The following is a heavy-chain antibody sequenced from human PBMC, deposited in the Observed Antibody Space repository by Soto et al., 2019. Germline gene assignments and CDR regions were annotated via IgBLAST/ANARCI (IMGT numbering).Heavy chain of an antibody. CDR3: TRLKEFFVRFYYYAMDI. V-gene: IGHV3-49*04. J-gene: IGHJ6*02. CDR1: GFSSGDYA. CDR2: IRSKAYGGTT. D-gene: IGHD3-3*01. Sequence: GGTLRLSCTGSGFSSGDYAMSWVRQAPGKGLEWVGFIRSKAYGGTTEYAASVKGRFTISRDDSKNIAYLQMDSLKTEDTAVYYCTRLKEFFVRFYYYAMDIWGQGIPVPVS.